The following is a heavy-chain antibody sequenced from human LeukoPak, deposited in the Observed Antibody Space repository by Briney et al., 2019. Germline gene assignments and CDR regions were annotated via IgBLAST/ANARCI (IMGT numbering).Heavy chain of an antibody. CDR3: ARGELEVVPAAHYYYYGMDV. CDR1: GGNFSSYA. D-gene: IGHD2-2*01. CDR2: IIPIFCTA. Sequence: SVKVSCKASGGNFSSYAISGVRQAPGKGLEWMGGIIPIFCTAKYAQKFQGRVTITADASTSTACMELSSLRSEDTCVYYSARGELEVVPAAHYYYYGMDVWGKGTTVTVSS. V-gene: IGHV1-69*01. J-gene: IGHJ6*04.